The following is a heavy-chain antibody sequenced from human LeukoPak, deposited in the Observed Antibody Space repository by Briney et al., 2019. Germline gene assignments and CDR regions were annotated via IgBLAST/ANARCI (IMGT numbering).Heavy chain of an antibody. J-gene: IGHJ4*02. V-gene: IGHV4-39*07. Sequence: SETPSLTCNVSGASMSNYYWVWIRQPPGKGLEWIGSIYHSGTTYSGSTYYNPSLKSRVTISLDTSKNQFSLKVGSMTAADTAVYYCARAGGYGLIDYWGQGTMVTVSS. D-gene: IGHD5-18*01. CDR2: IYHSGTTYSGST. CDR3: ARAGGYGLIDY. CDR1: GASMSNYY.